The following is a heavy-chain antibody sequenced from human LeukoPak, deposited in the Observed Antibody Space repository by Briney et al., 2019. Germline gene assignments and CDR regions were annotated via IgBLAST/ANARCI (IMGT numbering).Heavy chain of an antibody. J-gene: IGHJ4*02. Sequence: SVKVSCKASGGTFSSYAISWVRQAPGQGLEWMGGIIPIFGTANYAQKFQGRVTITADESTSTAYMELSSLRSEDTAVYYCATGNTKKGMLLVFKSYYFDYWGQGTLVTVSS. CDR2: IIPIFGTA. CDR1: GGTFSSYA. D-gene: IGHD6-13*01. CDR3: ATGNTKKGMLLVFKSYYFDY. V-gene: IGHV1-69*13.